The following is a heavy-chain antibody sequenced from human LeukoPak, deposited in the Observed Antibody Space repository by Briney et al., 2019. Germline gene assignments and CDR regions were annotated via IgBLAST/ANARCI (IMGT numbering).Heavy chain of an antibody. V-gene: IGHV1-8*02. Sequence: ASVKVSCKASGYTFTSYDINWVRQATGQGLEWMGWMNPNSGNTGYAQNFQGRVTMTRDTSTSTAYMELRSLRSDDTAVYYCARLLRYCSSTSCYPHAFDIWGQGTMVTVSS. D-gene: IGHD2-2*01. CDR3: ARLLRYCSSTSCYPHAFDI. CDR2: MNPNSGNT. CDR1: GYTFTSYD. J-gene: IGHJ3*02.